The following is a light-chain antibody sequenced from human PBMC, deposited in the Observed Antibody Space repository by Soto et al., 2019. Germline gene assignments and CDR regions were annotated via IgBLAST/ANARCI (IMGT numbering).Light chain of an antibody. J-gene: IGKJ1*01. V-gene: IGKV3-20*01. CDR3: QQYGTSLWT. CDR2: GAS. Sequence: EMLLTQSPGTLSLSPAERATLSCRASQSVSSTSLAWYQQKPGQAPRLLIYGASTRATGIPDRFSGSGSGTDFTLTISRVEPEDFALYYCQQYGTSLWTFGHGTKVDIK. CDR1: QSVSSTS.